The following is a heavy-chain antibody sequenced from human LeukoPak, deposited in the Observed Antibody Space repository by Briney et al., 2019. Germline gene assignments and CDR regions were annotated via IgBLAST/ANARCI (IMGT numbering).Heavy chain of an antibody. D-gene: IGHD3-3*01. J-gene: IGHJ5*02. CDR1: GGSFSGYC. CDR3: TLRFLEKKTSGGKKYNWFDP. V-gene: IGHV4-34*01. Sequence: SETLSLTCAVYGGSFSGYCWSWIRQPPGKGLEWIGEINHSGSTNYNPSLKSRVTISVDTSKNQFSLKLSSVTAADTAVYYCTLRFLEKKTSGGKKYNWFDPWGQGTLVTVSS. CDR2: INHSGST.